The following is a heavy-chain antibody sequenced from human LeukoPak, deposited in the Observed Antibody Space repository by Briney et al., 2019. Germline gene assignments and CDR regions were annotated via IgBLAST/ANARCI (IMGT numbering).Heavy chain of an antibody. Sequence: GGSLRLSCAASGFTLSSHIMNWVRQAPGKGLEWVSSISSSSIYIYYADSVKGRFIISRDNAKNSLYLQMNSLRAEDTAVYYCAREAAAGPVDYWGQGTLVTVSS. J-gene: IGHJ4*02. CDR3: AREAAAGPVDY. CDR1: GFTLSSHI. V-gene: IGHV3-21*01. CDR2: ISSSSIYI. D-gene: IGHD6-13*01.